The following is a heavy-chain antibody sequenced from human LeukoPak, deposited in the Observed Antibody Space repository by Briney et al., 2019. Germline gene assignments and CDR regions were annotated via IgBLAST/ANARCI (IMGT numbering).Heavy chain of an antibody. Sequence: GRSLSLSCAASGFTFSSYAMHWVRQAPGKGLEWVAAISHDGSNKYSADSVKGRFTISRDNAKNSLYLQMNSLRAEDMAVYYCARVLLGYDSSGYWGYWGQGTLVTVSS. J-gene: IGHJ4*02. CDR1: GFTFSSYA. CDR2: ISHDGSNK. D-gene: IGHD3-22*01. V-gene: IGHV3-30*04. CDR3: ARVLLGYDSSGYWGY.